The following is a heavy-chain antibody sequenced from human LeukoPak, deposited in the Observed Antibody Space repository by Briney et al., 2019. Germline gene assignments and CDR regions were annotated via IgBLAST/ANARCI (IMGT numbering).Heavy chain of an antibody. J-gene: IGHJ4*02. V-gene: IGHV1-69*06. D-gene: IGHD3-22*01. CDR1: GGTFSSYA. CDR2: IIPMFGTA. CDR3: ASLNYYDTSGYFDY. Sequence: SVKVSCKASGGTFSSYAISWVRQAPGQGLEWMGGIIPMFGTANYAQKFQDRATITADKSTSTDYMELSSLRSEDTAVYYCASLNYYDTSGYFDYWGQGTLVTVSS.